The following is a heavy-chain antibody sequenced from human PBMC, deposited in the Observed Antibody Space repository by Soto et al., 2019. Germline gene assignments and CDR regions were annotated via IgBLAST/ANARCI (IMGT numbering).Heavy chain of an antibody. CDR1: GFTFSDCA. Sequence: QVQLVESGGGVVQPGRSLRLSCAASGFTFSDCAMHWVRQAPGKGLEWVAVISSDGTKKYYADSVKGRFTISRDSSKNTLYLLMYSLRAEDTAVYYCARGIRGYFDYWGQGTLVTVSS. D-gene: IGHD1-20*01. J-gene: IGHJ4*02. CDR2: ISSDGTKK. V-gene: IGHV3-30-3*01. CDR3: ARGIRGYFDY.